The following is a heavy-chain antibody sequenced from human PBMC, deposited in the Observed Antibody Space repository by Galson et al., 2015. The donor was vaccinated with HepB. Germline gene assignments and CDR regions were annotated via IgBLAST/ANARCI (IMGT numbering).Heavy chain of an antibody. V-gene: IGHV3-7*03. CDR2: IKQDGSEK. CDR3: AREGEYPSFDY. CDR1: GFTFSSHW. J-gene: IGHJ4*02. Sequence: FLRLSCAASGFTFSSHWMSWVRQAPGKGLEWVANIKQDGSEKYYVDSLKGRFTISRDNAKNPLHLQMNSLRAEDTAVYYCAREGEYPSFDYWGQGTLVTVSS. D-gene: IGHD3-16*01.